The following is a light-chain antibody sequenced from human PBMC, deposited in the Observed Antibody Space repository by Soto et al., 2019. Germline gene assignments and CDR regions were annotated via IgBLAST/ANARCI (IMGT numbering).Light chain of an antibody. V-gene: IGKV3-15*01. J-gene: IGKJ2*01. CDR3: QQYNNWQFP. CDR1: QSVRNK. Sequence: IVMTQSPAALSVSPGERATLTCRASQSVRNKVAWYQQRPGLAPRLLIYDASFRTTGIPARFSGSASGTEFTLTISSLQSEDIAVYYCQQYNNWQFPFGQGTNLDIK. CDR2: DAS.